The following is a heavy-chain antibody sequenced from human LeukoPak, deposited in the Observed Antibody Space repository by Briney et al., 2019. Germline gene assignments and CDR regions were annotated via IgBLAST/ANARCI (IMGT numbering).Heavy chain of an antibody. V-gene: IGHV3-23*01. Sequence: GGSLRLSCAASGFTFSSYAMSWVRQAPGKGLEWVSAISGSGGSTYYADSVKGRFTISRDNAKNSLYLQMNSLRAEDTAVYYCARDSGIQSARYYFDYWGQGTLVTVSS. CDR2: ISGSGGST. J-gene: IGHJ4*02. D-gene: IGHD5-18*01. CDR1: GFTFSSYA. CDR3: ARDSGIQSARYYFDY.